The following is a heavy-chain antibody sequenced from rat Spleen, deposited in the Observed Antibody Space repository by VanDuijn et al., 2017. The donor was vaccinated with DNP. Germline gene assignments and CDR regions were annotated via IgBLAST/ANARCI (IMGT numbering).Heavy chain of an antibody. Sequence: QVQLQQSGAELAKPGSSVMISCRASGYTFTTYYIGWIKQTTRQGLEFIGYINMGSGGTNYNEKFKGKATLTVGKSSSTAFMQLSSLTPDDSAVYYCARPYPTYYGSFFDYWGQGVMVTVSS. J-gene: IGHJ2*01. V-gene: IGHV1-43*01. CDR1: GYTFTTYY. CDR3: ARPYPTYYGSFFDY. CDR2: INMGSGGT. D-gene: IGHD1-6*01.